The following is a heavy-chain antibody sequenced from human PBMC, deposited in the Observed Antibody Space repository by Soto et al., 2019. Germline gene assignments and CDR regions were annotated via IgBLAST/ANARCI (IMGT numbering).Heavy chain of an antibody. Sequence: DVQLVESGGGLVKPGGSLRLSCVASGFTFTSYSMLWVRQPPGKGLEWVSSISSDNNYIYYADSVKGRFTISRDNAKNSLYLQMISLRAEDTAVYYCARGRNCTGATCYGGGDYWGQGTLVTVSS. J-gene: IGHJ4*02. CDR3: ARGRNCTGATCYGGGDY. V-gene: IGHV3-21*02. CDR2: ISSDNNYI. CDR1: GFTFTSYS. D-gene: IGHD2-15*01.